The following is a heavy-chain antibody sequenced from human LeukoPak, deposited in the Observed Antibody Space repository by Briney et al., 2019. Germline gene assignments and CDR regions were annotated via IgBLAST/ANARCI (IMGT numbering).Heavy chain of an antibody. V-gene: IGHV1-2*02. D-gene: IGHD3-22*01. Sequence: ASVKVSCKASGYTFTGYYMHWVRQAPGQGLEWMGWINPNSGGTNYAQKFQGRVTMTRDTSISIAYMELSRLRSDDTAVYYCARENSYYYDSSGLDYWGQGTLVTVSS. CDR3: ARENSYYYDSSGLDY. CDR2: INPNSGGT. CDR1: GYTFTGYY. J-gene: IGHJ4*02.